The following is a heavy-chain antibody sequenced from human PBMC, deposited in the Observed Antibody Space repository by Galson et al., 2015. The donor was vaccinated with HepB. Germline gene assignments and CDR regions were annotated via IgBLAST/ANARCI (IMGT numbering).Heavy chain of an antibody. CDR3: ARPRLLYGDGDAFNI. CDR2: IDPSDSYT. V-gene: IGHV5-10-1*01. Sequence: QSGAEVKKPGESLKISCKGSGYTFTNYWIAWVRQMPGKGLEWMGRIDPSDSYTNYSPSFQGHVTISADKSISTAYLQWSSLKASDTAMYYCARPRLLYGDGDAFNIWGQGTMVTVSS. D-gene: IGHD2/OR15-2a*01. CDR1: GYTFTNYW. J-gene: IGHJ3*02.